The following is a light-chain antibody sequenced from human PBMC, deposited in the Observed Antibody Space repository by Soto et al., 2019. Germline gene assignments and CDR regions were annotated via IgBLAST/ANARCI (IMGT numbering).Light chain of an antibody. CDR2: NNN. V-gene: IGLV1-47*02. CDR3: ATWDDDLDTPI. CDR1: SSNIASNW. J-gene: IGLJ2*01. Sequence: QSVVTQAPSVSGTPGQRVTISCSGSSSNIASNWVSWYQQLPGTAPKLLIYNNNQRPSGVSDRFSGSKSGTSAALAITGLRSDDEAAYYCATWDDDLDTPIIGGGTKVTVL.